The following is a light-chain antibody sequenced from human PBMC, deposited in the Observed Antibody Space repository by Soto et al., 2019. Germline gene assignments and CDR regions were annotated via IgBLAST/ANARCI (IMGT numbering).Light chain of an antibody. CDR3: QHYNDWRWT. CDR2: GAS. J-gene: IGKJ1*01. Sequence: EIVMTQSPATLSVSPGEGATLSCRASQSISSKLAWYQQNPGQAPRLLIYGASTRATGVPARFFGSGSGTEFTLTISSLQSEDLAVDYCQHYNDWRWTFGQGTKVEIK. V-gene: IGKV3-15*01. CDR1: QSISSK.